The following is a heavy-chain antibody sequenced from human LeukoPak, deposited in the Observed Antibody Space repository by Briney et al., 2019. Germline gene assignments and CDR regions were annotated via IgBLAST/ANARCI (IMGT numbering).Heavy chain of an antibody. Sequence: ASVKVSCKVSGYDLSERSMHWVRQAPGKGLEWMGRFDPDDGKTVYAQKFQGRVTLTEDTSTNTAYMEVTSLRSEDTAFYYCATPRTRDGYSDWRQGTLVTVSS. J-gene: IGHJ4*02. CDR1: GYDLSERS. D-gene: IGHD2-2*03. CDR3: ATPRTRDGYSD. V-gene: IGHV1-24*01. CDR2: FDPDDGKT.